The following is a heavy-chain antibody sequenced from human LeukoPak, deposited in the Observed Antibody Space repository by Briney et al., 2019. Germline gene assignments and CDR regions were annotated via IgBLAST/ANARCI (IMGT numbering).Heavy chain of an antibody. D-gene: IGHD4-17*01. V-gene: IGHV1-3*01. J-gene: IGHJ5*02. CDR2: INAGNGNT. Sequence: ASVKVSCKASGYTFTSYAVHWVRQAPGQRLEWMGWINAGNGNTKYSQKFQGRVTITRDTSASTAYMELSSLRSEDTAVYYCARDSYMRYGDYQTDWFDPWGQGTLVTVSS. CDR1: GYTFTSYA. CDR3: ARDSYMRYGDYQTDWFDP.